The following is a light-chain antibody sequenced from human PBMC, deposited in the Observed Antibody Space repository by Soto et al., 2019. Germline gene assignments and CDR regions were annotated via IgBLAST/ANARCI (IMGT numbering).Light chain of an antibody. V-gene: IGKV1-9*01. CDR1: QGISSY. Sequence: IQLTQSPSSLSASVGDRVTITCRASQGISSYLAWYQQKPGKAPKLLIYAASTLQSGVPSRFSGSGSGTDFTLTISSLQPDDFAVYYCQKYGNFWTFGQGTKVDIK. CDR3: QKYGNFWT. J-gene: IGKJ1*01. CDR2: AAS.